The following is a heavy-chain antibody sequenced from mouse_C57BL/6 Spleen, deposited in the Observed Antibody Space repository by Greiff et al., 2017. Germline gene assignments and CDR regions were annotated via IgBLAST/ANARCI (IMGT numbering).Heavy chain of an antibody. CDR3: ARYTTVVAPNAMDY. D-gene: IGHD1-1*01. V-gene: IGHV1-85*01. Sequence: VQLQQSGPELVKPGASVKLSCKASGYTFTSYDINWVKQRPGQGLEWIGWIYPRDGSTKYNEKFKGKATLTVDTSSSTAYMELHSLTSEDSAVYFCARYTTVVAPNAMDYWGQGTSVTVSS. CDR2: IYPRDGST. CDR1: GYTFTSYD. J-gene: IGHJ4*01.